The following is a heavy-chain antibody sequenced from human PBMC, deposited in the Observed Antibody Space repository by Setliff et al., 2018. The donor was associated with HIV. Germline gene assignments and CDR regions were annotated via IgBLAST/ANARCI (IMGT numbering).Heavy chain of an antibody. CDR2: ISYTGIT. CDR3: ARRAGPYTTGRYFDS. D-gene: IGHD4-17*01. CDR1: GGSINYNMFY. J-gene: IGHJ4*02. Sequence: SETLSLTCTISGGSINYNMFYWGWIRQPPGKRLEWIGTISYTGITSYKSSLESRVTLSVDASKNQFSLNLTSVTAADSAVYFCARRAGPYTTGRYFDSWGRGMLVTVS. V-gene: IGHV4-39*01.